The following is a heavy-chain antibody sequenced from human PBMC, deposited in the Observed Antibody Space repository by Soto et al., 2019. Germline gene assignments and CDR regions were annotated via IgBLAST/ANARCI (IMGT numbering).Heavy chain of an antibody. Sequence: PSETLSLTCTVSGGSISSGGYYWSWIRQHPGKGLEWIGYIYHSGSTYYNPSLKSRVTISVDTSKNQFSLKLSSVTAADTAVYYCARAKSTTMVRGTYYYYYGMDVWGQGTTVTVSS. J-gene: IGHJ6*02. V-gene: IGHV4-31*03. CDR2: IYHSGST. CDR1: GGSISSGGYY. D-gene: IGHD3-10*01. CDR3: ARAKSTTMVRGTYYYYYGMDV.